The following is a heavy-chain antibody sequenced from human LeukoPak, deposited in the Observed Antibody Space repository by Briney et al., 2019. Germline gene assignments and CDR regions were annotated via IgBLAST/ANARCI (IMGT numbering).Heavy chain of an antibody. CDR3: AKGSSSSRPYYFDF. CDR1: GFTFSIYA. J-gene: IGHJ4*02. CDR2: ITDSGGGT. Sequence: GGSLRLSCAASGFTFSIYAMSWVRQAPGRGLEWVSAITDSGGGTYHADSVKGRLTISRDNSKNTLYLQMNSLRVEDTAVYYCAKGSSSSRPYYFDFWGQGTLVTVSS. D-gene: IGHD6-6*01. V-gene: IGHV3-23*01.